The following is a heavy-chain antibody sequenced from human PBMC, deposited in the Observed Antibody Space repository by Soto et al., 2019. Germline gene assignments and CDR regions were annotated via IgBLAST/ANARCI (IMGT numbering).Heavy chain of an antibody. Sequence: QVQLQQWGAGLLKPSETLSLTCTVNGGSLTGYYWSWIRQPPGKGLEWIGEVKDGGSTNYSPSLRVXXSXSEXTSKSHFSLRLNSVTAADTAVYFCARGQEGIVATHWDQGALVTVSS. CDR3: ARGQEGIVATH. J-gene: IGHJ4*02. D-gene: IGHD5-12*01. CDR1: GGSLTGYY. V-gene: IGHV4-34*01. CDR2: VKDGGST.